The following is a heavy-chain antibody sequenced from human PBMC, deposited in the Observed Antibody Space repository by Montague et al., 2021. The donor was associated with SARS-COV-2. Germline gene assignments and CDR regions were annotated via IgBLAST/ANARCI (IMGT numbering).Heavy chain of an antibody. CDR1: GASISSRSYY. V-gene: IGHV4-39*01. Sequence: SETLSLTCTVSGASISSRSYYWGWIRQPPGKGLEWIGFKYYSGSTNYNPSLTSRATIYGDTSKNQVSLKLTSVTAADTAVYYCARHVRVTTVTSHMYHYALDVWGQGTPVTVSS. CDR2: KYYSGST. J-gene: IGHJ6*02. CDR3: ARHVRVTTVTSHMYHYALDV. D-gene: IGHD4-11*01.